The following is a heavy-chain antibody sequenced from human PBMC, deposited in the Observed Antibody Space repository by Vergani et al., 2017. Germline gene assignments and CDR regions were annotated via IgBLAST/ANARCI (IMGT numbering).Heavy chain of an antibody. CDR2: INTGNGNT. D-gene: IGHD6-25*01. V-gene: IGHV1-3*04. CDR3: ARVSYKRLSDY. CDR1: GGTFSSYA. J-gene: IGHJ4*02. Sequence: QVQLVQSGAEVKKPGSSVKVSCKASGGTFSSYAISWVRQAPGQGLEWMGWINTGNGNTKYSQKFQGRVTITRDTSASTAYMELSSLRSDDTAVYYCARVSYKRLSDYWGQGTLVTVSS.